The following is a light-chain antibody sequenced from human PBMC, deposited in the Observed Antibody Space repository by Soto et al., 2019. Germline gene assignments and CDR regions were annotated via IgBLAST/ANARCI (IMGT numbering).Light chain of an antibody. V-gene: IGLV2-23*01. CDR3: CSYARSSTYV. Sequence: QSALTQPASVSGSPGQSITISCTGTSSDVGSYNLVSWYQQHPGKAPKLMIYEGSKRPSGLSKRFSGSKSGNTASLTISGLRADDEADYYCCSYARSSTYVFGTGTKLTVL. CDR1: SSDVGSYNL. J-gene: IGLJ1*01. CDR2: EGS.